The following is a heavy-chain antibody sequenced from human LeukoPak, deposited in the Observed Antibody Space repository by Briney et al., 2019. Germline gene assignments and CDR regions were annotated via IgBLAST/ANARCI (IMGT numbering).Heavy chain of an antibody. J-gene: IGHJ4*02. CDR2: ISSSSSTI. D-gene: IGHD5-18*01. Sequence: GGSLRLSCAASGFTFSSYSMNWVRQAPGKGLEWVSYISSSSSTIYYADSVKGRFTISRDNSKNTLYLQMNSLRAEDTAVYYCAKSLAPYSYGYFDYWGQGTLVTVSS. V-gene: IGHV3-48*01. CDR3: AKSLAPYSYGYFDY. CDR1: GFTFSSYS.